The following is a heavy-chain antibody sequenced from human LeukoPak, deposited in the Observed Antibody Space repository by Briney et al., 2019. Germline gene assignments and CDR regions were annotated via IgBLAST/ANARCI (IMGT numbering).Heavy chain of an antibody. CDR1: GGSFSGYY. Sequence: SETLSLTCAVYGGSFSGYYWSWIRQPPGKGLEWIGEINHSGSTNYNPSLKSRVTISVDTSKNQFPLKLSSVTAADTAVYYCARVVGYFDLWGRGTLVTVSS. D-gene: IGHD6-6*01. J-gene: IGHJ2*01. CDR3: ARVVGYFDL. CDR2: INHSGST. V-gene: IGHV4-34*01.